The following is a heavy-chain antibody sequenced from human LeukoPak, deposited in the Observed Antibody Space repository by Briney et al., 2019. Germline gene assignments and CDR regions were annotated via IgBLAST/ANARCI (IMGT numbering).Heavy chain of an antibody. D-gene: IGHD3-3*01. V-gene: IGHV4-4*02. J-gene: IGHJ5*02. CDR3: ARSNTIFGVVGRVYWFDP. Sequence: YPSETLSLTCAVSGGSISSSNWWSWVRQPPGKGLEWIGEIYHSGSTNYNPPLKSRVTISVDTSKNQFSLKLSSVTAADTAVYYCARSNTIFGVVGRVYWFDPWGQGTLVTVSS. CDR2: IYHSGST. CDR1: GGSISSSNW.